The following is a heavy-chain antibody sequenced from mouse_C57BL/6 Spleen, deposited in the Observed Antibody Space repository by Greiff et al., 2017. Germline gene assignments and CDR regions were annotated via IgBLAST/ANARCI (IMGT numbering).Heavy chain of an antibody. Sequence: EVKLVESEGGLVQPGSSMTLSCTASGFTFSDYYMAWVRQVPEKGLEWVANINYDGSSTYYLDSLKSRFIISRDNAKNILYLQTSSLKSEDTATYYYARVGDYDDYYAMDYWGQGTSVTVSS. V-gene: IGHV5-16*01. D-gene: IGHD2-4*01. CDR2: INYDGSST. CDR1: GFTFSDYY. CDR3: ARVGDYDDYYAMDY. J-gene: IGHJ4*01.